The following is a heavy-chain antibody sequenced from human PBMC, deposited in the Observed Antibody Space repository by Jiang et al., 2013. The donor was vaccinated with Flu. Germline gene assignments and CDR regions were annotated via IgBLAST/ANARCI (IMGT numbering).Heavy chain of an antibody. CDR1: GGTFSSYA. CDR2: IIPILGIA. J-gene: IGHJ5*02. D-gene: IGHD1-26*01. V-gene: IGHV1-69*04. CDR3: ARDRFVVLVGAVRLNNWFDP. Sequence: SGAEVKKPGSSVKVSCKASGGTFSSYAISWVRQAPGQGLEWMGRIIPILGIANYAQKFQGRVTITADKSTSTAYMELSSLRSEDTAVYYCARDRFVVLVGAVRLNNWFDPGAREPWSPSP.